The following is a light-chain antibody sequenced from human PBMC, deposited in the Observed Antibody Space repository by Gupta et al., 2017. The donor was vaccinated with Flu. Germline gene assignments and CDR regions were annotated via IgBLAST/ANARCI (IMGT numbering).Light chain of an antibody. J-gene: IGLJ2*01. Sequence: QSVLTQPPSASGTPGQRVTISCSGSSSNIGSRDVYWYQPLPGAAPKLLIFKDNKRPSGVPDRFSVSKSGTSASLAVSGLRSEDEADYFCAAWDESLNGVIFGGGTRLTVL. CDR3: AAWDESLNGVI. CDR2: KDN. CDR1: SSNIGSRD. V-gene: IGLV1-47*01.